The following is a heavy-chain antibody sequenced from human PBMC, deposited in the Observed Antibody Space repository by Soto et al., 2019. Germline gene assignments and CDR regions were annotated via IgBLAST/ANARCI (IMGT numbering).Heavy chain of an antibody. V-gene: IGHV3-30*18. CDR2: LSYDESNK. Sequence: VGVLSYDESNKFYADSVEGRFTISRDNSKNTLYLQMNSLRAEDTAVYYCAKDYNILYSWCMLGFDYWGQGTMVTVSS. D-gene: IGHD2-8*01. J-gene: IGHJ4*02. CDR3: AKDYNILYSWCMLGFDY.